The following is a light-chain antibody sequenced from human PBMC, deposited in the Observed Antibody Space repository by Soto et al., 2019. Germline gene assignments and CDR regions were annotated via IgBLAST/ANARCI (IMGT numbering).Light chain of an antibody. J-gene: IGLJ1*01. CDR3: QVWDSSSDHPYV. CDR2: DDS. Sequence: SYELTQPPSGSVAPGQTASITCWGNNIGSKSVHWYQQKPGQAPVLVVYDDSDRPSGIPERFSGSNSGNTATLTISRVEAGDEADYYCQVWDSSSDHPYVFATGTKVIVL. V-gene: IGLV3-21*02. CDR1: NIGSKS.